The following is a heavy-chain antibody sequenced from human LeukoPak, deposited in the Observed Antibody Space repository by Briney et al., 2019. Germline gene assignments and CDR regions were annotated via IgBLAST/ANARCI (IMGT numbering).Heavy chain of an antibody. V-gene: IGHV1-2*02. Sequence: ASVKVSCKASGYTFTGYYMHWVRQAPGQGLEWMGWINPNSGGTNYAQKFQGRVTMTRDTSTSTVYMELSSLRSEDTAVYYCARGWGPREEAYFDYWGQGTLVTVSS. CDR1: GYTFTGYY. CDR2: INPNSGGT. J-gene: IGHJ4*02. CDR3: ARGWGPREEAYFDY. D-gene: IGHD3-16*01.